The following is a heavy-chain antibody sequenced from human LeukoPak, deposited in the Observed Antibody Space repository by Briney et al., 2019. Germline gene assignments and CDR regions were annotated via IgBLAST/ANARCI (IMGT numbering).Heavy chain of an antibody. CDR3: ARGLMGGGGDY. V-gene: IGHV1-2*02. CDR2: INPNSGDT. Sequence: ASVKVSCKASGYTFTGYYMHWVRQAPGQGLEWMGWINPNSGDTNYAQKFQGRVTMTTDTSISTAYMELSGLISDDTAVYFCARGLMGGGGDYWGQGTLVTVSS. CDR1: GYTFTGYY. D-gene: IGHD3-16*01. J-gene: IGHJ4*02.